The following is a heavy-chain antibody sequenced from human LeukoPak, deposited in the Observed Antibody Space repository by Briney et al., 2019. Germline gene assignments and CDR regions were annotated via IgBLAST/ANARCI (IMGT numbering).Heavy chain of an antibody. CDR3: ARAREYSYPPFDY. CDR1: GGSITSGAYY. Sequence: SPSETLSLTCTVSGGSITSGAYYWSWIRQHPGKGLEWIGYIYYSGSTYYNPSLKSRVTISLDTSKNQFSLKLSSVTAADTAIYYCARAREYSYPPFDYWGQGALVTVSS. D-gene: IGHD5-18*01. J-gene: IGHJ4*02. CDR2: IYYSGST. V-gene: IGHV4-31*03.